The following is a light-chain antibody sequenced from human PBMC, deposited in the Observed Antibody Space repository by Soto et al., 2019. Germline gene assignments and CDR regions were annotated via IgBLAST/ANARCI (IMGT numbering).Light chain of an antibody. J-gene: IGKJ5*01. CDR3: QQYYNWPLT. CDR2: NAS. V-gene: IGKV3-15*01. Sequence: EIVMTQSPATLSVSPGERATLSCRASQSVSSNLAWYQQKPGQAPRLLFYNASTRATAFPARFSGSGSGTDYIVTISSLQSEDFAVYYCQQYYNWPLTFGQGTRLEIK. CDR1: QSVSSN.